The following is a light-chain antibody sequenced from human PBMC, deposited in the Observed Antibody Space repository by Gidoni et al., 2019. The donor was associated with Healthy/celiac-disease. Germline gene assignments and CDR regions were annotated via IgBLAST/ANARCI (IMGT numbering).Light chain of an antibody. CDR3: QKYGSSPLT. CDR1: QSVSSSY. Sequence: EIVFTQSPGTLSLSPGERATLSCRASQSVSSSYLAWYQQKPGQAPRLLIYGASSRATGIPDRFSGSGSGTDFTLTISRLEPEDFAVYYCQKYGSSPLTFXGXTKVEIK. V-gene: IGKV3-20*01. CDR2: GAS. J-gene: IGKJ4*01.